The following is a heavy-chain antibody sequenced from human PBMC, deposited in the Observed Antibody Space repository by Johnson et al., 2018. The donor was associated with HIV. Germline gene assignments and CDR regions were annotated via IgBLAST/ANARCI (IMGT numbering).Heavy chain of an antibody. V-gene: IGHV3-13*01. CDR3: ARALLIAARLGAFDI. D-gene: IGHD6-6*01. Sequence: VQLVESGGGLVQPGGSLRLSCAASGFTFRSYDMHWVRQATGKGLEWVSAIGAAGDTYYPGSVKGRFTISRENAKNSLYLPMNSLRSGDTAVYYCARALLIAARLGAFDIWGQGTMVTVSS. J-gene: IGHJ3*02. CDR1: GFTFRSYD. CDR2: IGAAGDT.